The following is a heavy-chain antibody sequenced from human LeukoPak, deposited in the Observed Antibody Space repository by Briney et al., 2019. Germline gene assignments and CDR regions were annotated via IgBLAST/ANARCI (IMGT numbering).Heavy chain of an antibody. CDR2: INPNSGGT. CDR1: GYTFTSYG. Sequence: ASVKVSCKASGYTFTSYGISWVRQAPGQGLEWMGWINPNSGGTNYAQKFQGRVTMTRDASISTAYMELSRLRSDDTAVYYCARGSTTSAVKFDYWGQGTLVTVSS. CDR3: ARGSTTSAVKFDY. D-gene: IGHD2-2*01. V-gene: IGHV1-2*02. J-gene: IGHJ4*02.